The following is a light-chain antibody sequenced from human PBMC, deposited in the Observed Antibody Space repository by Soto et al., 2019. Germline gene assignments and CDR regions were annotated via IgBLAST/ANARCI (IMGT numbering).Light chain of an antibody. J-gene: IGKJ2*01. CDR1: QSISTY. CDR2: AAS. V-gene: IGKV1-39*01. CDR3: QQSYSSPPEYT. Sequence: DIQMTQSPSSLSASVGDRVTITCRAGQSISTYLHWYQQKPGKAPTLLIYAASNLQSGVPSRFSGGGSGTHFTLTINSLQPEDSATYFCQQSYSSPPEYTFGRGTKLEI.